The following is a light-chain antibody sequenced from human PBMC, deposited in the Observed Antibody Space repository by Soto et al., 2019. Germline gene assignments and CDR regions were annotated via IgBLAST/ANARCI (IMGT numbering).Light chain of an antibody. CDR2: DAS. J-gene: IGKJ3*01. V-gene: IGKV1-33*01. CDR3: LLYLSSPIST. Sequence: DIQMTQSPSSLSASVGDRVTITCQASQDISNYLNWYQQKPGKAPRLLIYDASNLETGVTSKFSESGSGTDFTFTISSLQPEDIATDYCLLYLSSPISTFGPGTKVDIK. CDR1: QDISNY.